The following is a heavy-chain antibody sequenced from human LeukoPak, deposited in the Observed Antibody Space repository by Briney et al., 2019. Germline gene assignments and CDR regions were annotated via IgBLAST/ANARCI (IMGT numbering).Heavy chain of an antibody. D-gene: IGHD1-26*01. CDR1: GITFSGYS. CDR2: MTTSGNTI. V-gene: IGHV3-48*02. Sequence: GRSLRLSCVVSGITFSGYSMIWVGHAPGKGLEWLSLMTTSGNTIFYAESVKDRFTISRDNAKKSLYLQTNSLRDEDTAVYYCARVGGATAVTMYFEYWGQGTLVTVTS. CDR3: ARVGGATAVTMYFEY. J-gene: IGHJ4*02.